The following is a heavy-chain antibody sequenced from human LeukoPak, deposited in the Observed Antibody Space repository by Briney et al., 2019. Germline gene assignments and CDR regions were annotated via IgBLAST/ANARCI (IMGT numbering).Heavy chain of an antibody. J-gene: IGHJ4*02. Sequence: GGSLRLSCAASGFTFSSYAMHWVRQAPGKGLEWVAVISYDGSNKYYADSVKGRFTISRDNSKNTLYLQMNSLRAEDTAVYYCARGSELTGEADYWGQGTLVTVSS. CDR1: GFTFSSYA. CDR3: ARGSELTGEADY. V-gene: IGHV3-30-3*01. D-gene: IGHD7-27*01. CDR2: ISYDGSNK.